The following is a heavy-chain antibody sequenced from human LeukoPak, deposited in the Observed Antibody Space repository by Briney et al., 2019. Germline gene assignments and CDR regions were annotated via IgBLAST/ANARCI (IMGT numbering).Heavy chain of an antibody. Sequence: GGSLRLSCAASGFTFANHAMNWVRQTPGGRLEWVSFIGISSGPVLYADSVKGRFTISRDNAKASVFLQMSSLRVEDTALYYCAKDRTYGDPIDYWGQGTLVTVSS. D-gene: IGHD4-17*01. CDR1: GFTFANHA. CDR2: IGISSGPV. CDR3: AKDRTYGDPIDY. V-gene: IGHV3-48*04. J-gene: IGHJ4*02.